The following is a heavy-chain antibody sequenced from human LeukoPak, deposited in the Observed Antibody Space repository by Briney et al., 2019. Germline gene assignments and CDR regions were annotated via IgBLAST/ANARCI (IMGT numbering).Heavy chain of an antibody. CDR1: GFAVSSNY. V-gene: IGHV3-9*01. J-gene: IGHJ3*02. CDR2: ISWNSGSI. Sequence: PGGSLRPSCAASGFAVSSNYMSWVRQAPGKGLEWVSGISWNSGSIAYADSVKGRFTISRDNATNSLYLQMNSLRPEDTALYYCAKGVRITMIRGAFDIWGQGTMVTVSS. CDR3: AKGVRITMIRGAFDI. D-gene: IGHD3-10*01.